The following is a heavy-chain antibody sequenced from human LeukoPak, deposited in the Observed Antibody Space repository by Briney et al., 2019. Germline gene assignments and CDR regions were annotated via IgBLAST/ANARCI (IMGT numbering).Heavy chain of an antibody. V-gene: IGHV3-15*01. CDR3: TRDYDIGWFDP. Sequence: PGGSLRLSCAASGFTFSNAWMSWVRQAPGKGLEWVGRIKSKTDGGTTDYAAPVKGRFTISRDDSKSIAYLQMNSLKTEDTAVYYCTRDYDIGWFDPWGQGTLVTVSS. J-gene: IGHJ5*02. CDR1: GFTFSNAW. CDR2: IKSKTDGGTT. D-gene: IGHD3-9*01.